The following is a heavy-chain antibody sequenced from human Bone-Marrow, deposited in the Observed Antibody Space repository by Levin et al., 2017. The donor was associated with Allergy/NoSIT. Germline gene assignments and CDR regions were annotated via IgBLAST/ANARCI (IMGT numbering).Heavy chain of an antibody. CDR3: ARGGYNWNYLVGFDGFDM. V-gene: IGHV3-30*04. CDR1: KFTFSAYT. CDR2: ISHDGTKK. Sequence: GGSLRLSCAASKFTFSAYTVHWVRQAPGKGLEWVATISHDGTKKTYADSVKGRFTISRDNSRDTLYLHMNSMKSEDTSFYFCARGGYNWNYLVGFDGFDMWGLGTLVTVSS. D-gene: IGHD1-7*01. J-gene: IGHJ3*02.